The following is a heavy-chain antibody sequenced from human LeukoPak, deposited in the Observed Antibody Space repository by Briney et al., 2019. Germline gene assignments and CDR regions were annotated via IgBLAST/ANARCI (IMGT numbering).Heavy chain of an antibody. CDR1: GFTFSSYW. CDR2: ISSDESST. V-gene: IGHV3-74*01. D-gene: IGHD3-22*01. CDR3: ARGGHHYHSSGYYGGTNFDY. J-gene: IGHJ4*02. Sequence: PGGSLRLSCAASGFTFSSYWMHWVRQDPGKGPVWVSRISSDESSTSYADSVKGRFTISRDNAKNTLYLQMNSLRAEDTALYYCARGGHHYHSSGYYGGTNFDYWGQGTLVTVSS.